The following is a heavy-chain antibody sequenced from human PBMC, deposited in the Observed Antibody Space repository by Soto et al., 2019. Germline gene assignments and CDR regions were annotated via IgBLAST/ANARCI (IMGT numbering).Heavy chain of an antibody. CDR3: ARGHRPAMVTPAAFDI. CDR2: IWYDGSNK. CDR1: GFTFSSYG. V-gene: IGHV3-33*01. D-gene: IGHD5-18*01. J-gene: IGHJ3*02. Sequence: GGSLRLSCAASGFTFSSYGMHWVRQAPGKGLEWVAVIWYDGSNKYYADSVKGRFTISRDNSKNTLYLQMNSLRAEDTAVYYCARGHRPAMVTPAAFDIWGQGTMVTVSS.